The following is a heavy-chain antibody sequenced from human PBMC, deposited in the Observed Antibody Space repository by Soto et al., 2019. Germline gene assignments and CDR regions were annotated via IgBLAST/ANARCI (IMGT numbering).Heavy chain of an antibody. CDR1: GYTFTSYD. D-gene: IGHD3-10*01. V-gene: IGHV1-8*01. J-gene: IGHJ6*03. CDR3: VRSPGGPSNYYYNMDV. Sequence: QAQLVQSGAEVKKPGASVKVSCKAAGYTFTSYDINWVRQATGQGLEWMGWMNPISGNTGYAQKFKGRDSMTRDPSISTAYMELSSLRSEDTAVYYCVRSPGGPSNYYYNMDVWGEGTTVTVSS. CDR2: MNPISGNT.